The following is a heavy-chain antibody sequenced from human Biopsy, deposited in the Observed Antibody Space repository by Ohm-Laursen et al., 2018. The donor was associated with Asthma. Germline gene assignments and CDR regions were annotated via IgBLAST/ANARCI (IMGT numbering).Heavy chain of an antibody. CDR3: AKDWKSLYVQYFFEY. V-gene: IGHV3-30*18. J-gene: IGHJ4*02. CDR2: ISYDGTNK. Sequence: SLRLSCAASRFTYEMHWVRQAPGKGLEWVAVISYDGTNKDYADSVKGRFTFSRDNSQNTLSLEMNSLRVEDTAVYYCAKDWKSLYVQYFFEYWGQGTLVTVSS. D-gene: IGHD5/OR15-5a*01. CDR1: RFTYE.